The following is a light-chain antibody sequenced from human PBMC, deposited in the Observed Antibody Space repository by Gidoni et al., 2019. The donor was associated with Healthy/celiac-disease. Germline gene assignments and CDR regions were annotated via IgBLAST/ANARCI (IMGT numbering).Light chain of an antibody. Sequence: EIVMTQYPATLSVSPGERATLSCRASQSVSSNLAWYQQKPGQAPRLLIYGASTRATGIPARFSGSGSGTEFTLTISSLQSEDFAVYYCQQYNNWPLTFGPXTKVDIK. J-gene: IGKJ3*01. CDR1: QSVSSN. V-gene: IGKV3-15*01. CDR3: QQYNNWPLT. CDR2: GAS.